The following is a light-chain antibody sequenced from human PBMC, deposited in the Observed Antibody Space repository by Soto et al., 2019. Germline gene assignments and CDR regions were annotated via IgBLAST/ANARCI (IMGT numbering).Light chain of an antibody. J-gene: IGLJ1*01. CDR3: YSYAGSNSYYV. CDR1: NSDVGSYNL. V-gene: IGLV2-23*02. Sequence: QSALTQPASVSGSPGQSIAISCTGTNSDVGSYNLVSWYQQHPGKAPKLIIYEVSKRPSEVSNRFSGYKADNTASLTTSGLQAEDEADYYCYSYAGSNSYYVFGTGTKLTVL. CDR2: EVS.